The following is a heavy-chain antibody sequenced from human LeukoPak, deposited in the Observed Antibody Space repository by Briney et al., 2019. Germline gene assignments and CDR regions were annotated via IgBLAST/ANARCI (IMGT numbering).Heavy chain of an antibody. CDR3: ARMFLGLGEFSFPGAFNI. J-gene: IGHJ3*02. CDR1: GYSISSGYY. Sequence: PSETLSLTCTVSGYSISSGYYWGWIRQPPGKGLEWIGSLHHSGSTYYNPSLKSRVTLSIDTSKNQFSLKLSSMTAADTAVYHCARMFLGLGEFSFPGAFNIWGQGTMVTVSS. D-gene: IGHD3-16*02. V-gene: IGHV4-38-2*02. CDR2: LHHSGST.